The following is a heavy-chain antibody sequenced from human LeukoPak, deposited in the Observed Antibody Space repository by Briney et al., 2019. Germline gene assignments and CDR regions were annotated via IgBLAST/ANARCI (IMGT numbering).Heavy chain of an antibody. CDR1: GCSFSSHE. J-gene: IGHJ4*02. D-gene: IGHD3-16*02. Sequence: SGGSLRLSCAASGCSFSSHEMNWFRQAPGKGLEWVSYISSSGSNIYYADSVKGRFTISRDNAKSSLYLQVNSLRAEDTAVYFCAKETGLLGTYPFDYWGQGTLVTVSS. V-gene: IGHV3-48*03. CDR2: ISSSGSNI. CDR3: AKETGLLGTYPFDY.